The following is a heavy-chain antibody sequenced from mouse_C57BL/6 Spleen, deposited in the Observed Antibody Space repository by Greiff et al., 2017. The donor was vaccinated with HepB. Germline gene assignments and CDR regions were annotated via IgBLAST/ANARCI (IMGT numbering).Heavy chain of an antibody. CDR2: IYPGSGNT. V-gene: IGHV1-76*01. CDR1: GYTFTDYY. J-gene: IGHJ4*01. Sequence: VKLMESGAELVRPGASVKLSCMASGYTFTDYYINWVKQRPGQGLEWIARIYPGSGNTYYNEKFKGKATLTAEKSSSTAYMQLSSLTSEDSAVYFCARVLLRSHAMDYWGQVTSVTVSS. D-gene: IGHD1-1*01. CDR3: ARVLLRSHAMDY.